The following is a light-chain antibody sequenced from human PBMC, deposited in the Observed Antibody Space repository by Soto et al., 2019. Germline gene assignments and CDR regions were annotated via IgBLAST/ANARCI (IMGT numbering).Light chain of an antibody. V-gene: IGLV2-23*01. CDR2: EGV. J-gene: IGLJ1*01. CDR3: CSYVGATTYV. Sequence: QSVLTQPASVSGSPGQSITISCTGTSSDVGGYNYVSWYQQHPGKAPKVIIYEGVKRPSGVSDRFSGSTSGVTASLTISGLQAEDEAEYYCCSYVGATTYVFGSGTRSPS. CDR1: SSDVGGYNY.